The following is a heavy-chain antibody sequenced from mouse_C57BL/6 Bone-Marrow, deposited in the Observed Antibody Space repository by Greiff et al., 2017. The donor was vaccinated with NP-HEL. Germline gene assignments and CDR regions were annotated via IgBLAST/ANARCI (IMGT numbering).Heavy chain of an antibody. CDR3: ARKRGIVTTRYAMDY. J-gene: IGHJ4*01. CDR2: IWSGGST. D-gene: IGHD2-5*01. CDR1: GFSLTSYG. V-gene: IGHV2-2*01. Sequence: QVQLKESGPGLVQPSRSLSITCTVSGFSLTSYGVHWVRQSPGKGLEWLGVIWSGGSTDYNAAFISRLSISKDNSKSQVFFKMNSLQADDTAIYYCARKRGIVTTRYAMDYWGQGTSVTVSS.